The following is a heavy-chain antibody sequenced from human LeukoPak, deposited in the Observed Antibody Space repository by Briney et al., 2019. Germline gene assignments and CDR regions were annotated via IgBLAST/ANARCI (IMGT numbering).Heavy chain of an antibody. CDR2: INHSGST. D-gene: IGHD6-13*01. V-gene: IGHV4-34*01. Sequence: SETLSLTCAVYGGSFSGYYWSWIRQPPGKGLEWIGEINHSGSTNYNPSLKSRATISVDTSKNQFSLKLSSVTAADTAVYYCARSSWSPGNWFDPWGQGTLVTVSS. CDR3: ARSSWSPGNWFDP. J-gene: IGHJ5*02. CDR1: GGSFSGYY.